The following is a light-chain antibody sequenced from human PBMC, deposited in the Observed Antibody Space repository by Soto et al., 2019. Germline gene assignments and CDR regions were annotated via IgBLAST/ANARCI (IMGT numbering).Light chain of an antibody. CDR3: QQYATSPRT. V-gene: IGKV3-20*01. CDR2: GAS. J-gene: IGKJ1*01. CDR1: QSLGSRS. Sequence: EITLTQSPGTLSVSPGGTATLSCRASQSLGSRSFAWSQQRPGQSPRLLISGASSRATDIPDRFSGSGSETDFTLTITSLEPEDFAVYYCQQYATSPRTFGQGTKVDIK.